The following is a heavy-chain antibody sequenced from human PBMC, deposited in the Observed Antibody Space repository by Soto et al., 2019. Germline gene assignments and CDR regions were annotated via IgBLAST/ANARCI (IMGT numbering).Heavy chain of an antibody. Sequence: QVQLVESGGGVVQPGRSLRLSCAASGFTFSSYGMHWVRQAPGKGLEWVAVIWYDGSNKYYADSVKGRFTISRDNSKNTLYLQMNSLRAEDTAVYYCARDSGKERAFDYWGQGTLVTVSS. CDR2: IWYDGSNK. D-gene: IGHD1-26*01. V-gene: IGHV3-33*01. J-gene: IGHJ4*02. CDR1: GFTFSSYG. CDR3: ARDSGKERAFDY.